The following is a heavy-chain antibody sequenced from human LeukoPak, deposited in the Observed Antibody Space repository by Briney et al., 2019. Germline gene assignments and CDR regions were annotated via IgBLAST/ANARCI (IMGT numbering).Heavy chain of an antibody. CDR1: GFTFSSYN. V-gene: IGHV3-21*01. CDR3: ARDKNHGDSYFAY. J-gene: IGHJ4*02. D-gene: IGHD4-17*01. Sequence: TGGSLRLSCAASGFTFSSYNMNWVRQAPGKGLEWVSSITSDSSYVFYADSVKGRFTISRDNAKNSLYLQMNSLRAEDTAVYYCARDKNHGDSYFAYWGQGILVTVSS. CDR2: ITSDSSYV.